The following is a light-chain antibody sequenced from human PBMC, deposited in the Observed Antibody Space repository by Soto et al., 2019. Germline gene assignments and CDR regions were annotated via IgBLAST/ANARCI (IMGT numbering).Light chain of an antibody. CDR2: AAS. Sequence: DIQMTQSPSSLSASVGDRVTITCRASQSISTYLNWYQQKPGKAPKLLIYAASSLQSGVPSRFSGSGSGTDFTLTISSLQPEDFATYYCQQSYSNPYTFGQGTKVDIK. CDR1: QSISTY. CDR3: QQSYSNPYT. V-gene: IGKV1-39*01. J-gene: IGKJ2*01.